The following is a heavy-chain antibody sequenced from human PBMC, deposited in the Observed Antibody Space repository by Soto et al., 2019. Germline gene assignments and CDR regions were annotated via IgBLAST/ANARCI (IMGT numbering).Heavy chain of an antibody. V-gene: IGHV3-11*01. CDR2: ITFSGNTV. CDR1: GFTFSDSY. Sequence: ESGGGLVKPGGSLRLSCAASGFTFSDSYMSWIRQAPGTGLEWISYITFSGNTVYYADSLKGRFTISRDNAKNSLYLQMNRLRAEDTAVYYCARVSWREKYGMDVWGQGTTVTVSS. CDR3: ARVSWREKYGMDV. J-gene: IGHJ6*02.